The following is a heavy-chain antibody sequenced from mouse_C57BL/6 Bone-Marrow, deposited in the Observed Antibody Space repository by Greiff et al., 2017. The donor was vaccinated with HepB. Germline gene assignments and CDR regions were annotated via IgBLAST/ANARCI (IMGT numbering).Heavy chain of an antibody. D-gene: IGHD1-1*01. CDR3: ARRYYGSSYGFAY. CDR1: GFTFSDYG. V-gene: IGHV5-15*04. Sequence: EVKLVESGGGLVQPGGSLKLSCAASGFTFSDYGMAWVRQAPRKGPEWVAFISNLAYSIYYADTVTGRFTISRENAKNTLYLEMSSLRSEDTAMYYCARRYYGSSYGFAYWGQGTLVTVSA. J-gene: IGHJ3*01. CDR2: ISNLAYSI.